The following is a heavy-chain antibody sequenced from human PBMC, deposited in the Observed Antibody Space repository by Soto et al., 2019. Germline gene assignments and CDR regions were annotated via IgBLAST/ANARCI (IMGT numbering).Heavy chain of an antibody. CDR2: ISGSGGST. D-gene: IGHD2-21*02. Sequence: GGSLRLSCAASGFTFSTYAMDWVRQAPGKGLEWVSSISGSGGSTYYAGSVKGRFTVSRDNSKNTLFLQMNSLRAEDTAIYYCAKDFGDSIFQDWGQGTLVTVSS. CDR3: AKDFGDSIFQD. CDR1: GFTFSTYA. J-gene: IGHJ1*01. V-gene: IGHV3-23*01.